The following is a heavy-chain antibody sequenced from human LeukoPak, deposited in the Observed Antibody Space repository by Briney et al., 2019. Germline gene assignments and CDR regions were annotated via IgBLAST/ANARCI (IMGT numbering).Heavy chain of an antibody. CDR1: GFTFSGYC. V-gene: IGHV3-7*01. CDR3: ASRDALGY. CDR2: INEDGNEK. J-gene: IGHJ4*02. D-gene: IGHD6-13*01. Sequence: GGSLRLSCAASGFTFSGYCMSWVRQAPGKGLEWVSDINEDGNEKNYVDSVRGRFTISRDNTKNSVYLQMNNLRAEDTAVYYCASRDALGYWGQGTLVTVSS.